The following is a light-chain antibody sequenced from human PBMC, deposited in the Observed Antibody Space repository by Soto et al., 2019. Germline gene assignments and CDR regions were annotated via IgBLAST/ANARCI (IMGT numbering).Light chain of an antibody. Sequence: QSLLSQPASVSWSPGHSITISCTGTSSDIGTYNLVSWYQHYPGKAPKLMIYEGIKRPSGVSNRFSGSKSGNTAFLTISGLQAEDEADYYCCSYAGSGTDNYVFGSGTKVTVL. CDR3: CSYAGSGTDNYV. J-gene: IGLJ1*01. CDR2: EGI. V-gene: IGLV2-23*01. CDR1: SSDIGTYNL.